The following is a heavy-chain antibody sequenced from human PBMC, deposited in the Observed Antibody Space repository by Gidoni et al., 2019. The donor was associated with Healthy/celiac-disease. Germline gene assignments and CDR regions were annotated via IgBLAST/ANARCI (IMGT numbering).Heavy chain of an antibody. D-gene: IGHD4-4*01. V-gene: IGHV1-46*01. CDR3: ARLRHDYSMGIRYFDY. J-gene: IGHJ4*02. Sequence: QVQLVQSGAEVKKPGASVKVSCKASGYTFTSYYMHWVRQAPGQGLEWMGIINPSGGSTSYAQKFQGRVTMTRDTSTSTVYMELSSLRSEDTAVYYCARLRHDYSMGIRYFDYWGQGTLVTVSS. CDR2: INPSGGST. CDR1: GYTFTSYY.